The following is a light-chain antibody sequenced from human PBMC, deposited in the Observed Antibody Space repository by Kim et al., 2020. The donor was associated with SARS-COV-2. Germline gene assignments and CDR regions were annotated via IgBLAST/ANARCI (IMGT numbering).Light chain of an antibody. Sequence: QGITIACTGSISNFVGGYDVHWYQQLPGTAPKYLIYGNNNRPSGVPDRFSGSRSGTSASLDITGLQGEDEGDYYCQSFDTRLNGWVFGGGTQLTVL. CDR1: ISNFVGGYD. J-gene: IGLJ3*02. CDR3: QSFDTRLNGWV. V-gene: IGLV1-40*01. CDR2: GNN.